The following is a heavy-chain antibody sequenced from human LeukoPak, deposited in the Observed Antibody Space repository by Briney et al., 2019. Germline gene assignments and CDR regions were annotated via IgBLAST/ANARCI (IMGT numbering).Heavy chain of an antibody. Sequence: GRSLRLSCAASGFTFSSYWMSWVRQAPGKGLEWVANIKQDGSEKYYVDSVKGRFTISRDNAKNSLYLQVNSLRAEDTAVYYCAREKGVLLWFGELPHFDYWGQGTLVTVSS. D-gene: IGHD3-10*01. CDR2: IKQDGSEK. V-gene: IGHV3-7*03. J-gene: IGHJ4*02. CDR1: GFTFSSYW. CDR3: AREKGVLLWFGELPHFDY.